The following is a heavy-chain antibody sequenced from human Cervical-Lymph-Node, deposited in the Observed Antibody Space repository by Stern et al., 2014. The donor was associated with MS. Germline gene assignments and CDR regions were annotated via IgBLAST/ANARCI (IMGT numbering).Heavy chain of an antibody. CDR2: INAANGNT. J-gene: IGHJ4*02. CDR1: GYTFTGYT. CDR3: ARLRASGYSYGYGFDY. D-gene: IGHD5-18*01. Sequence: QVQLQESGAEVKKPGASVKVSCKASGYTFTGYTMHWVRQAPGQRLEWMGWINAANGNTKYSEKFLGRLTITNDASASTAYMELSSLRSEDTAIYYCARLRASGYSYGYGFDYWGQGTLVTVSS. V-gene: IGHV1-3*01.